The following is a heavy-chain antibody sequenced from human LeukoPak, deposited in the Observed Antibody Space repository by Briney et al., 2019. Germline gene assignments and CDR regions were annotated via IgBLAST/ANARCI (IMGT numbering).Heavy chain of an antibody. D-gene: IGHD6-13*01. V-gene: IGHV4-59*08. J-gene: IGHJ5*02. CDR1: GGSISNYY. Sequence: SETPSLTCTVSGGSISNYYWSWIRQPPGKALEWIGYIHYSGSTNYNPSLKSRVSISVDTSKNQFSLKLSSVTAADTAVYYCARHSYSSSWYGTFDTWGQGSLVTVSS. CDR3: ARHSYSSSWYGTFDT. CDR2: IHYSGST.